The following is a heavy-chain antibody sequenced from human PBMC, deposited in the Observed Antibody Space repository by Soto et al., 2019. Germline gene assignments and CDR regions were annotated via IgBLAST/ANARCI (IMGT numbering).Heavy chain of an antibody. D-gene: IGHD6-13*01. CDR3: AKRGGIAAALDYYYRMDV. Sequence: AGSLRLSCAASGFTFSSYGMHWVRQAPGKGLEWVAVISYDGSNKYYADSVKGRFTISRDNSKNTLYLQMNSLRAEDTAVYYCAKRGGIAAALDYYYRMDVWGQGTTVTVSS. CDR2: ISYDGSNK. V-gene: IGHV3-30*18. J-gene: IGHJ6*02. CDR1: GFTFSSYG.